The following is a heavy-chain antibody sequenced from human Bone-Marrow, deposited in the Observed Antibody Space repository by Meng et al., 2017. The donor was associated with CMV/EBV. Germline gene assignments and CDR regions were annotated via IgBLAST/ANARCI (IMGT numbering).Heavy chain of an antibody. D-gene: IGHD6-19*01. CDR2: VNSNNDAT. Sequence: QVQLWKSGAEMKKPGASVKVSCTTSGFTFSDYYIHWVRQAPGQGLEWMGWVNSNNDATNYARKFQGRVSMTRDTSISTAHMELSRLMSDDTAVYYCVRSSGWSLFDYWGQGTLVTVSS. J-gene: IGHJ4*02. CDR3: VRSSGWSLFDY. CDR1: GFTFSDYY. V-gene: IGHV1-2*02.